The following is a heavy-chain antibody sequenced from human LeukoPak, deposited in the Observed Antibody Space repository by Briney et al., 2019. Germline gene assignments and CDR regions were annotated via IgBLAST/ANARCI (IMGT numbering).Heavy chain of an antibody. CDR1: GGSFSGYY. V-gene: IGHV4-34*01. Sequence: PSETLSLTCVVYGGSFSGYYWSWIRQPPGKGLEWIGEINHSGSTNYNPSLKSRVTISVDTSKNQFSLKLSSVTAADTAVYYCARGLYDSSGYAPYYFDYWGQGTLVTVSS. D-gene: IGHD3-22*01. CDR2: INHSGST. CDR3: ARGLYDSSGYAPYYFDY. J-gene: IGHJ4*02.